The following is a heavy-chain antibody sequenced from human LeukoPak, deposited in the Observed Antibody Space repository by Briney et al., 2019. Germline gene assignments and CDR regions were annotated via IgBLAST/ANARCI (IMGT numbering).Heavy chain of an antibody. D-gene: IGHD3-10*01. CDR3: ASPVVGDYYGSGSSDYFDY. Sequence: SGPTLLNPTPTLTLTCTFSGFSLSTSGVGVGWIRQPPGKALEWLSLIYWDDDKRYSPSLKSRLTITKDTSKNQVVLTMTNMDPVDTATYYCASPVVGDYYGSGSSDYFDYWGQGTLVTVSS. CDR1: GFSLSTSGVG. V-gene: IGHV2-5*02. CDR2: IYWDDDK. J-gene: IGHJ4*02.